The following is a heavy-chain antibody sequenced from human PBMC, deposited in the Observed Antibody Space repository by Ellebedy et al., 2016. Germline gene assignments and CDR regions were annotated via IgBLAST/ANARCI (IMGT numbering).Heavy chain of an antibody. V-gene: IGHV4-39*07. D-gene: IGHD3-16*01. CDR1: GGSISSYY. J-gene: IGHJ3*02. CDR3: AREGGGAFDI. Sequence: SETLSLXCTVSGGSISSYYWGWIRQPPGKGLEWIGSIYYSGSTYYNPSLKSRVTISVDTSKNQFSLKLSSVTAADTAVYYCAREGGGAFDIWGQGTMVTVSS. CDR2: IYYSGST.